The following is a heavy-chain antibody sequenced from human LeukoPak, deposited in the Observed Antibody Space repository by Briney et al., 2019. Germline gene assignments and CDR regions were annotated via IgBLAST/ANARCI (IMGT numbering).Heavy chain of an antibody. V-gene: IGHV1-46*01. CDR3: AGEIAMHVH. J-gene: IGHJ4*02. D-gene: IGHD3-22*01. CDR2: INPSGGST. CDR1: GYTFSNND. Sequence: GASVKVSCKASGYTFSNNDLHWVRQAPGQGLEWLGLINPSGGSTIYAQKFQGRVTMTWDTSTSTVYMELSSLRSDDSAVYYCAGEIAMHVHWGQGTLVTVSS.